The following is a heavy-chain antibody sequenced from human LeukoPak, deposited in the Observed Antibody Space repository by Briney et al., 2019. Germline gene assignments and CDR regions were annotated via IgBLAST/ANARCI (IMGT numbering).Heavy chain of an antibody. CDR2: INPSGGST. CDR1: GYTFPSYY. D-gene: IGHD3-3*01. CDR3: AREGELRFLEWLLSFDY. Sequence: ASVKVSCKASGYTFPSYYMHWVRQAPGQGLEWVGIINPSGGSTSHAQKFQGRVTMPRDTSTSTVYMELSSLRSEDTAVYYCAREGELRFLEWLLSFDYWGQGTLVTVSS. V-gene: IGHV1-46*01. J-gene: IGHJ4*02.